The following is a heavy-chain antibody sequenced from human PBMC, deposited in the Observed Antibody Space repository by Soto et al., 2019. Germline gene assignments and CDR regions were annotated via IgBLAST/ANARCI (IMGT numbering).Heavy chain of an antibody. D-gene: IGHD3-3*01. CDR2: MNPNSGNT. Sequence: AASVKGSCKASGYTFTSYDINWVRQATGQGLEWMGWMNPNSGNTGYAQKFQGRVTMTRNTSISTAYMELSSLRSEDTAVYYCARGILYDFWSGYYFDDYGMDVWGQGTTVTVSS. CDR1: GYTFTSYD. CDR3: ARGILYDFWSGYYFDDYGMDV. J-gene: IGHJ6*02. V-gene: IGHV1-8*01.